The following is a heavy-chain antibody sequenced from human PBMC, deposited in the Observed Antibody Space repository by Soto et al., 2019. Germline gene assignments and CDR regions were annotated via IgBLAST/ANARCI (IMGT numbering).Heavy chain of an antibody. CDR3: EREGGSGGTPTGMDV. V-gene: IGHV4-59*01. CDR1: GGSISSYY. CDR2: IYYSGST. Sequence: PSETLSLTCTVSGGSISSYYWSWIRQPPGKGLEWIGYIYYSGSTNYNPSLKSRATISVDTSKNQFSLKLSSVTAADTAVYYCEREGGSGGTPTGMDVWGQGTTVTVSS. J-gene: IGHJ6*01. D-gene: IGHD2-15*01.